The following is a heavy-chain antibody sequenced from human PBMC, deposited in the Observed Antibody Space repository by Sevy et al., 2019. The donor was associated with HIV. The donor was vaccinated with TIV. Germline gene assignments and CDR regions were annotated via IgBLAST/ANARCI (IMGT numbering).Heavy chain of an antibody. Sequence: GGSLRLSCAASGFTFSSYGMHWVRQAPGKGLEWVAVIWYDGSNKYYADSVKGRFTISRDNSKNTLYLQMNSLRAEDTAVYYCARVYYDSSGYGGDWFDPWGQGTLVTVSS. CDR1: GFTFSSYG. V-gene: IGHV3-33*01. CDR3: ARVYYDSSGYGGDWFDP. J-gene: IGHJ5*02. CDR2: IWYDGSNK. D-gene: IGHD3-22*01.